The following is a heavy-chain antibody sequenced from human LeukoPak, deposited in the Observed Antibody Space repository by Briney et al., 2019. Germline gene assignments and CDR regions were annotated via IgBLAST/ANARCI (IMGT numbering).Heavy chain of an antibody. D-gene: IGHD3-22*01. V-gene: IGHV3-21*06. CDR3: ARSFYDSSGYANFDY. J-gene: IGHJ4*02. CDR1: GFTFSSYS. CDR2: ISSGSSYI. Sequence: GGSLRLSCAASGFTFSSYSMNWVRQAPGKGLEWVSSISSGSSYIYYADSVKGRFTISRDNAKNSLYLQMNSLRADDTAVYFCARSFYDSSGYANFDYWGQGALVTVSS.